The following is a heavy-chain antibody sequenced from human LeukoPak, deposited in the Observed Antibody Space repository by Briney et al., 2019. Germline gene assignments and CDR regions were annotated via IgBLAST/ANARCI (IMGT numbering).Heavy chain of an antibody. CDR2: IYSGGST. J-gene: IGHJ5*02. V-gene: IGHV3-66*01. D-gene: IGHD2-8*01. Sequence: GGSLRLSCAASGFTVSSNYMSWVRQAPGKGLEWVSVIYSGGSTYYADSVKGRFTISRDNSKNTLYLQMNSLRAEDTAVYYCARDADYCTNGVCYVWFDPWGQGTLVTVSS. CDR3: ARDADYCTNGVCYVWFDP. CDR1: GFTVSSNY.